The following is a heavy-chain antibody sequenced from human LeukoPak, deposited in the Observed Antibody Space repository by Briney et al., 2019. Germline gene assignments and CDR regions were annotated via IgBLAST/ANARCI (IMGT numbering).Heavy chain of an antibody. CDR1: GFTFRNYE. Sequence: GGSLRLSCAASGFTFRNYEMNWVRQAPGKGLEWVGRIKSKTDGGTTDYAAPVKGRFTISRDDSKNTLYLQMNSLKTEDTAVYYCTAGIAAAVDAFDIWGQGTMVTVSS. J-gene: IGHJ3*02. CDR3: TAGIAAAVDAFDI. CDR2: IKSKTDGGTT. D-gene: IGHD6-13*01. V-gene: IGHV3-15*01.